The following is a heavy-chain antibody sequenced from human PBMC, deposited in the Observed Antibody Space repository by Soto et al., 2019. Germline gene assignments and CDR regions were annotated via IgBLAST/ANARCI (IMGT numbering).Heavy chain of an antibody. D-gene: IGHD3-3*01. V-gene: IGHV3-23*01. CDR3: AKVIQKDESPVVRFLEWLFSPFDF. CDR2: ISGSGGST. J-gene: IGHJ4*02. CDR1: GFTFTNYA. Sequence: VGSLRLSCAASGFTFTNYAVSWVRQAPGKGPEWVSAISGSGGSTYYAGSVKGRFTISRDNSKNTVYLQMNSLRAEDTAVYYCAKVIQKDESPVVRFLEWLFSPFDFWGQGNLVTV.